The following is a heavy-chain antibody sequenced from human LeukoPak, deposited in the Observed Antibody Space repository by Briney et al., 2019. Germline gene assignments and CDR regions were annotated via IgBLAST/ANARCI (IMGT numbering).Heavy chain of an antibody. J-gene: IGHJ6*02. Sequence: ASVKVSCKASGYPFASYGVSWVRQAPGQGLEWMGWISAYKGNTNYAQKFQGRVTMTTDTSTSTAYMELRSLRSDDTAVYYCARDLGYSYGLHYYGMDVWGQGTTVTVSS. V-gene: IGHV1-18*01. D-gene: IGHD5-18*01. CDR2: ISAYKGNT. CDR3: ARDLGYSYGLHYYGMDV. CDR1: GYPFASYG.